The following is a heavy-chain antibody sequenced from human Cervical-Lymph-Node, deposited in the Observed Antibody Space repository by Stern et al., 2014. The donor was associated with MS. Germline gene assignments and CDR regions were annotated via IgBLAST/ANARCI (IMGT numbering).Heavy chain of an antibody. CDR3: TRWDY. CDR2: IRSESDGGTA. V-gene: IGHV3-15*01. Sequence: EVLLLEFGGGVVKPGGSLRLSCASSGFSFSAHWMSSVRQATGKGLEWVTSIRSESDGGTADYARPVKDRFTISRDDSKNMVYLQMNSLKTEDTAVYFCTRWDYWGQGALVIVSS. J-gene: IGHJ4*02. D-gene: IGHD5-24*01. CDR1: GFSFSAHW.